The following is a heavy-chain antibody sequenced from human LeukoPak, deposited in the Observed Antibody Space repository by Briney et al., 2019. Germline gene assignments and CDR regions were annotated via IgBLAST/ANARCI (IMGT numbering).Heavy chain of an antibody. Sequence: GGSLRLSCAASGFTFSNYAMRWVRQAPGKGLEWVSSITGSGDSTYYAASVKGRFTISRDNSKNTLYLQMNSLRVDDTALYYCADSNYWYPVDYWGQGTLVTVSP. CDR2: ITGSGDST. V-gene: IGHV3-23*01. CDR1: GFTFSNYA. CDR3: ADSNYWYPVDY. D-gene: IGHD4-11*01. J-gene: IGHJ4*02.